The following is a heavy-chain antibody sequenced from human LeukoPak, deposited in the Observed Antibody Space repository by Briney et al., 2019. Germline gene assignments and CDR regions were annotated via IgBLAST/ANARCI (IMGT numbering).Heavy chain of an antibody. CDR3: ARAIYYGSGSYHRPDWFDP. V-gene: IGHV1-18*04. CDR2: ISAYNGNT. Sequence: ASVKVSCKASGYTFTSYGISWVRQAPGQGLEWMGWISAYNGNTNYAQKLQGRVTMTTDTSTSTAYMELRSLRSDDTAVYYCARAIYYGSGSYHRPDWFDPWGQGTLVTVSS. CDR1: GYTFTSYG. J-gene: IGHJ5*02. D-gene: IGHD3-10*01.